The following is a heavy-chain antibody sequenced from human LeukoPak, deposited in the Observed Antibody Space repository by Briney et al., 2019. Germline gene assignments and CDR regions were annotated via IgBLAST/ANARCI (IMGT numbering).Heavy chain of an antibody. Sequence: SETLSLTCTVSGGSISSYYWSWIRQPPGKGLEWIGYIYYSGSTNYHPSLKSRVTVSLDISKNQFSLKLSSATAADTAVYYCARETHMYCKSNSCYGYFDLWGRGTLVTVSS. CDR1: GGSISSYY. V-gene: IGHV4-59*12. D-gene: IGHD2-2*01. J-gene: IGHJ2*01. CDR3: ARETHMYCKSNSCYGYFDL. CDR2: IYYSGST.